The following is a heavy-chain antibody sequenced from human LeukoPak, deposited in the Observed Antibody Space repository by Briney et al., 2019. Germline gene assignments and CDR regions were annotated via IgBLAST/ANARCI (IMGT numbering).Heavy chain of an antibody. CDR1: GFTFSSYG. D-gene: IGHD1-26*01. V-gene: IGHV3-23*01. J-gene: IGHJ3*02. CDR3: ARTTSVSYVGDAFDI. Sequence: GGTLRLSCAASGFTFSSYGMSWVRQAPGKGLEWVPAISGSGGSTYYADSVKGRFTISRDNSKNTLYLQMNSLRAEDTAVYYCARTTSVSYVGDAFDIWGQGTMVTVSS. CDR2: ISGSGGST.